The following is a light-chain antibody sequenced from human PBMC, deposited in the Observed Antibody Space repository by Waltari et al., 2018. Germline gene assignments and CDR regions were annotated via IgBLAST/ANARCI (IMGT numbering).Light chain of an antibody. CDR2: SAS. Sequence: EIVLTQSPVTLSLSPGERATLSCRASQSASSYLAWYQQMPGQAPRLLIHSASNRATGIPARFSGSGSGTDFTLTISSLEPEDFAVYYCQQRSNWPRTFGQGTKVEIK. V-gene: IGKV3-11*01. CDR1: QSASSY. J-gene: IGKJ1*01. CDR3: QQRSNWPRT.